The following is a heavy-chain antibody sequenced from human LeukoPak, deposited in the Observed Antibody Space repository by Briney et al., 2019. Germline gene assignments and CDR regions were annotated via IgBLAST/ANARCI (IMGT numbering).Heavy chain of an antibody. CDR3: ARDTPYYYGSGSYYRAFDI. V-gene: IGHV1-18*01. Sequence: ASVKVSCKASGYTFTSYGISWVRQAPGQGLEWMGWISAYNGNTNYAQRLQGRVTMTTDTSTSTAYMELRSLRSDDTAVYYCARDTPYYYGSGSYYRAFDIWGQGTMVTVSS. J-gene: IGHJ3*02. D-gene: IGHD3-10*01. CDR1: GYTFTSYG. CDR2: ISAYNGNT.